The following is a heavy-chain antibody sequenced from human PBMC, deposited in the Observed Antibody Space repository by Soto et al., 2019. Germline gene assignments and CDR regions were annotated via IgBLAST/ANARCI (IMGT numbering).Heavy chain of an antibody. D-gene: IGHD2-15*01. Sequence: QVQLVQSGAAVKKPGSSVKVSCKASGGTFCSYAISWVRQAPGQGLEWMGGIIPIFGTANYAQKFQGRVTITADESTSTAYMELSSLRSEDTAVYYCARVVTVVKSFHYWYFDLWGRGTLVTVSS. CDR1: GGTFCSYA. CDR3: ARVVTVVKSFHYWYFDL. J-gene: IGHJ2*01. CDR2: IIPIFGTA. V-gene: IGHV1-69*12.